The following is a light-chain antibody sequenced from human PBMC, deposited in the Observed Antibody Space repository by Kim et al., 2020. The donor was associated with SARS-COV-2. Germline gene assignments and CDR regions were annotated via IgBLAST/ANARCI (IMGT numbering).Light chain of an antibody. CDR3: NSRASNDYGV. CDR1: SLRSYY. J-gene: IGLJ2*01. CDR2: GKN. Sequence: SSELSQDPAVSVALGQTVRITCQGDSLRSYYATWYQQKPGQAPILVIYGKNNRPSGIPDRFSGSSSGNTASLTLPGTQAGDEADYYCNSRASNDYGVFGG. V-gene: IGLV3-19*01.